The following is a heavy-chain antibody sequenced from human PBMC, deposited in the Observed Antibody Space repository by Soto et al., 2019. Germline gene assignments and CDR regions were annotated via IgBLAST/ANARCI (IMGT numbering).Heavy chain of an antibody. D-gene: IGHD6-19*01. CDR1: GFTFSSYG. V-gene: IGHV3-30*18. CDR3: AKDQWLVRGRNGAANDY. J-gene: IGHJ4*02. Sequence: QVQLVESGGGVVQPGRSLRLSCAASGFTFSSYGMHWVRQAPGKGLEWVAVISYDGGNKYYADSVKGRFTISRDNSKNTLYLQMNSLRAEDTAVYYCAKDQWLVRGRNGAANDYWGQGTLVTVSS. CDR2: ISYDGGNK.